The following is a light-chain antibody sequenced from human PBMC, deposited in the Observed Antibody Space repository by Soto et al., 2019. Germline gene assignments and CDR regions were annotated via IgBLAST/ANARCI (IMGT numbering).Light chain of an antibody. CDR3: AAWDGSLSGFAV. CDR2: SNN. CDR1: SSNIGSNT. Sequence: QSVLTQPHSASGTPGQRVTISCSGSSSNIGSNTVNWYQQLPGTAPKLLIYSNNQRPSGVPDRFSDHKSGTSASLAISGLQSEDEADYSGAAWDGSLSGFAVLGGGTQLTVL. J-gene: IGLJ7*01. V-gene: IGLV1-44*01.